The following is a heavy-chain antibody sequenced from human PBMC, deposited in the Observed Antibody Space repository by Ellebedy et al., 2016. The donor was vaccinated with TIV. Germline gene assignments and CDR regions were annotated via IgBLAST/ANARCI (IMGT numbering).Heavy chain of an antibody. J-gene: IGHJ5*02. Sequence: SETLSLTXAVYGGSFSGYYWSWIRQPPGKGLEWIGEINHSGSTNYNPSLKSRVTISVDTSKNQFSLKLSSVTAADTAVYYCARGLGYCSSTSCPRWFNPWGQGTLVTVSS. CDR3: ARGLGYCSSTSCPRWFNP. CDR1: GGSFSGYY. V-gene: IGHV4-34*01. CDR2: INHSGST. D-gene: IGHD2-2*01.